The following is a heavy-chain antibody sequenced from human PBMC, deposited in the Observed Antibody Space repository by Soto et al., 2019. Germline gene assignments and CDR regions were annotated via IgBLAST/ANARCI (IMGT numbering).Heavy chain of an antibody. CDR2: ISYDGSNK. Sequence: QVQLVESGGGVVQPGRSLRLSCAASGFTFSSYAMHWVRQAPGKGLEWVAVISYDGSNKYYADSVKGRFTISRDNSKNTLYLQMNSLRAEDTAVYYCARDLGYGSGQDYYYYGMDVWGQGTTVTVSS. CDR3: ARDLGYGSGQDYYYYGMDV. J-gene: IGHJ6*02. V-gene: IGHV3-30-3*01. D-gene: IGHD3-10*01. CDR1: GFTFSSYA.